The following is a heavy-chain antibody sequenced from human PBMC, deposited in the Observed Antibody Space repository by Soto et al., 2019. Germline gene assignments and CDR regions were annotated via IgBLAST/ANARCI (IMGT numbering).Heavy chain of an antibody. Sequence: SETLSLTCAVYGGSFSGYYWSWIRQPPGKGLEWIGEINHSGSTNYNPSLKSRVTISVDTSKNQFSLKLSSVTAADTAVYYCARASRRPLSGIAAAGIRGLFDYWGQGTLVTVSS. CDR3: ARASRRPLSGIAAAGIRGLFDY. V-gene: IGHV4-34*01. J-gene: IGHJ4*02. CDR2: INHSGST. D-gene: IGHD6-13*01. CDR1: GGSFSGYY.